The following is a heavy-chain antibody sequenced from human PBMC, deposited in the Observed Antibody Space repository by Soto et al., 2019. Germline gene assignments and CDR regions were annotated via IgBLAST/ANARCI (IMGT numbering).Heavy chain of an antibody. Sequence: LRLSCAASGFTVGSNYMSWVRQAPGTGLEWVSVIYSEGTPYYADSVKGRFTISRENSNNTLYLHMNNLRAEDTAVYYCARSTYYDILTGSYYYYAMDVWGQGTTVTVSS. V-gene: IGHV3-53*01. CDR2: IYSEGTP. D-gene: IGHD3-9*01. CDR1: GFTVGSNY. CDR3: ARSTYYDILTGSYYYYAMDV. J-gene: IGHJ6*02.